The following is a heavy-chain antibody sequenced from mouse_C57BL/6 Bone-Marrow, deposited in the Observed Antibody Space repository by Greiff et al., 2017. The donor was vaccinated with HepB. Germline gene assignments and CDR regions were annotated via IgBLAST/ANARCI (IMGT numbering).Heavy chain of an antibody. V-gene: IGHV5-4*01. Sequence: EVQGVESGGGLVKPGGSLKLSCAASGFTFSSYAMSWVRQTPEKRLEWVATISDGGSYTYYPDNVEGRFTISRDNAKNNLYLQMSHLKSEDTAMYYCARDCRGYYYGSSSNWYFDVWGTGTTVTVSS. CDR3: ARDCRGYYYGSSSNWYFDV. D-gene: IGHD1-1*01. J-gene: IGHJ1*03. CDR2: ISDGGSYT. CDR1: GFTFSSYA.